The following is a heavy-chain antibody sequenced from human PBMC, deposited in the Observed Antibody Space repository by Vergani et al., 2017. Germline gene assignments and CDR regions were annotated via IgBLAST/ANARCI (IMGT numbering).Heavy chain of an antibody. CDR2: ISYDGSNK. V-gene: IGHV3-30-3*01. CDR1: GFTFSSYA. J-gene: IGHJ6*03. Sequence: VQLVESGGGLVQPGGSLKLSCAASGFTFSSYAMHWVRQAPGKGLEWVAVISYDGSNKYYADSVKGRFTISRDNSKNTLYLQMNSLRAEDTAVYYCARGHSSGWYVYYYYYYMDVWGKGTTVTVSS. CDR3: ARGHSSGWYVYYYYYYMDV. D-gene: IGHD6-19*01.